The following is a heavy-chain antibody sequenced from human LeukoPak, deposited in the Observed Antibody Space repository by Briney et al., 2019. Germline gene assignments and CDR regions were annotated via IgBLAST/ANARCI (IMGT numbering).Heavy chain of an antibody. D-gene: IGHD1-26*01. V-gene: IGHV3-30*18. CDR2: ISYDGSNK. CDR1: EFTFSNYG. J-gene: IGHJ4*02. CDR3: AKGIVVDFDY. Sequence: GGSLRLSCAASEFTFSNYGMHWVRQAPGKGLEWVAVISYDGSNKYYADSVKGRFTISRDNSKNTLYLQMNSLRAEDTAVYYCAKGIVVDFDYWGQGTLVTVSS.